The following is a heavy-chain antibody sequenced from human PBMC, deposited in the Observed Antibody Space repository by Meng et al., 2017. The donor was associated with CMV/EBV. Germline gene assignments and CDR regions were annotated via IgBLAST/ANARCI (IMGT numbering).Heavy chain of an antibody. D-gene: IGHD1-26*01. CDR3: ARGTLSGSSPAVFDY. V-gene: IGHV1-46*01. Sequence: ASVKVSCKASGYTFTSYYMHWVRQAPGQGLEWMGIINHSGGSTSYAQKFQGRVTMTRDTSTSKVYMELSSLRSEDTAVYYCARGTLSGSSPAVFDYWGQGTLVTVSS. CDR1: GYTFTSYY. CDR2: INHSGGST. J-gene: IGHJ4*02.